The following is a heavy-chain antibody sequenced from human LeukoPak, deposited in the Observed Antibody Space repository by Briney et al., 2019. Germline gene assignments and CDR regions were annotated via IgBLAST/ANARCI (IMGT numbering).Heavy chain of an antibody. J-gene: IGHJ4*02. CDR3: ARGGYSSSWGDFDY. V-gene: IGHV3-21*01. CDR2: ISSSSIYI. D-gene: IGHD6-19*01. CDR1: GFTFSSYS. Sequence: GGSLRLSCAASGFTFSSYSMNWVRQAPGKGLEWVSSISSSSIYIYYADSVKGRFTISRDNAKNSLYLQMNSLTADDTAFYYCARGGYSSSWGDFDYWGQGTLVTVSS.